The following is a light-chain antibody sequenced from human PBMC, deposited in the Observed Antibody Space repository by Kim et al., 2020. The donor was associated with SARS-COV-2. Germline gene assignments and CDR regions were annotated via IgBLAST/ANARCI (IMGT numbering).Light chain of an antibody. J-gene: IGLJ1*01. V-gene: IGLV3-1*01. Sequence: SYELTQPPSVSVSPGQTASITCSGEKLGDKYACWYQQKPGQSPVLGIYQDTKRPSGIPERFSGSNSGNTATLTISGTQAMDEADYYCQAWDSSTYVFGPG. CDR2: QDT. CDR3: QAWDSSTYV. CDR1: KLGDKY.